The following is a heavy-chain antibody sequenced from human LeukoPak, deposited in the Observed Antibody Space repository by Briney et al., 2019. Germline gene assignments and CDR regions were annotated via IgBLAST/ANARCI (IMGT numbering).Heavy chain of an antibody. V-gene: IGHV3-7*01. D-gene: IGHD3-9*01. CDR2: IKQDGSEK. Sequence: GGSLRLSCAASGFTFSDYYMSWVRQAPGKGLEWVANIKQDGSEKYYVDSVKGRFTISRDNAKNSLYLQMNSLRAEDTAVYYCARGSLYYDILTGQYYFDYWGQGTLVTVSS. CDR3: ARGSLYYDILTGQYYFDY. CDR1: GFTFSDYY. J-gene: IGHJ4*02.